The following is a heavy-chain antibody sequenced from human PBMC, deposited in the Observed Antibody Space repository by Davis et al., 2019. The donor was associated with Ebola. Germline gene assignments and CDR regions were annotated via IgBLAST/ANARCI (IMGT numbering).Heavy chain of an antibody. Sequence: PGGSLRLSCVASGFTFSSYAMSWVRQAPGKGLEWVSGISGSGASTYSADSVKGRFTISRDNSKNTLHLKMSSLRAEDTAVYYCARDTPGTFDYWGQGTLVTVSS. CDR1: GFTFSSYA. CDR3: ARDTPGTFDY. CDR2: ISGSGAST. J-gene: IGHJ4*02. V-gene: IGHV3-23*01. D-gene: IGHD2-15*01.